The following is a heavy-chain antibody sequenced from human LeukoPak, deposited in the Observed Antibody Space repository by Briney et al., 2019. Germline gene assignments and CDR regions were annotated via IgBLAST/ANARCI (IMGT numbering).Heavy chain of an antibody. CDR1: GYTFTSYG. CDR3: ATNYGDGDYYYYYMDV. V-gene: IGHV1-18*01. Sequence: ASVKVSCKASGYTFTSYGISWVRQAPGQGPEWMGWISAYNGNTNYAQKLQGRVTMTTDTSTSTAYMELRSLRSDDTAVYYCATNYGDGDYYYYYMDVWGKGTTVTVSS. J-gene: IGHJ6*03. CDR2: ISAYNGNT. D-gene: IGHD4-17*01.